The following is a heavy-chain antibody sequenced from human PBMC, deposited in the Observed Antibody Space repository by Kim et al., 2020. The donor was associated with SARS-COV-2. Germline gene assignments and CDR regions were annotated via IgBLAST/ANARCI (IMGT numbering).Heavy chain of an antibody. D-gene: IGHD3-16*01. CDR3: ASVRDRGVGRGVILRFDY. CDR1: GFTFSSYA. J-gene: IGHJ4*02. CDR2: ISYDGSNK. Sequence: GGSLRLSCAASGFTFSSYALHWVRQAPGKGLEWVAVISYDGSNKYYADSVKGRFTISRDNSKNTLYLQMNSLRAEDTAVYYCASVRDRGVGRGVILRFDYCGQGTLVTVSS. V-gene: IGHV3-30*04.